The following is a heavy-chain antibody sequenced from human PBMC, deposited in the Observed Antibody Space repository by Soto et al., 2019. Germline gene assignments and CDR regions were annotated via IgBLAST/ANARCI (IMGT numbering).Heavy chain of an antibody. V-gene: IGHV1-58*01. CDR2: IVVGSGNT. D-gene: IGHD4-17*01. J-gene: IGHJ4*02. Sequence: AVKVSCKASGFTFTSSAVQWVRQARGQRLEWIGWIVVGSGNTNYAQKFQERVTITRDMSTSTAYMELSSLRSEDTAVYYCAARTSYDYGDYVFDYWGQGTLVTVSS. CDR3: AARTSYDYGDYVFDY. CDR1: GFTFTSSA.